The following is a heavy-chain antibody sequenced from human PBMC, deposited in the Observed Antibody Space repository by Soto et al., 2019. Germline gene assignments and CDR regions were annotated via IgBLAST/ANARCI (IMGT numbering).Heavy chain of an antibody. CDR1: GFTFSSYW. V-gene: IGHV3-7*03. J-gene: IGHJ3*02. CDR3: ARIMYYDFWSGYYDAFDI. CDR2: IKQDGSEK. D-gene: IGHD3-3*01. Sequence: PGGSLRLSCAASGFTFSSYWMSWVRQAPGKGLEWVANIKQDGSEKYYVDSVKGRFTISRDNAKNSLYLQMNSLRAEDTAVYYCARIMYYDFWSGYYDAFDIWGQGTMVTVSS.